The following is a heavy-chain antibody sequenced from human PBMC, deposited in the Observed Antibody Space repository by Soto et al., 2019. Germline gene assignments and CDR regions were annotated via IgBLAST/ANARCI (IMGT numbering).Heavy chain of an antibody. CDR2: FFLDDFAI. D-gene: IGHD2-15*01. Sequence: ESLKISSKVTGYIFTNYWVYWARQMPGKGLEWMGIFFLDDFAIRQNPSFQGQVTFSADLFTSTAFLHWSCLKAPDTATYDGARRNLYCCGDACYGHNDMDFWGQRTKVTVSS. CDR3: ARRNLYCCGDACYGHNDMDF. CDR1: GYIFTNYW. J-gene: IGHJ4*02. V-gene: IGHV5-51*01.